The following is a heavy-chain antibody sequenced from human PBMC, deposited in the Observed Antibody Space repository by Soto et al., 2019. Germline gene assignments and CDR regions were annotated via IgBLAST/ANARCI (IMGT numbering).Heavy chain of an antibody. V-gene: IGHV1-18*01. CDR3: ARERWAAAGQHQLDYFDY. Sequence: GASVKVSCKASRYTFTSYGISWVRQAPGKGLEWMGWISAYNGNTNYAQKLQGRVTMTTDTSTSTAYMELRSRRSDDTAVYYCARERWAAAGQHQLDYFDYWGQGTLVTVSS. D-gene: IGHD6-13*01. J-gene: IGHJ4*02. CDR2: ISAYNGNT. CDR1: RYTFTSYG.